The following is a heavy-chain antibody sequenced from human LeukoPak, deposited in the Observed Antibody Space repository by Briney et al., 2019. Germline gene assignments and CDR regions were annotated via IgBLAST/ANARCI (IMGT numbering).Heavy chain of an antibody. V-gene: IGHV4-59*01. CDR2: IYYSGST. J-gene: IGHJ4*02. CDR1: GGAISSYY. CDR3: ARVTVLRYFDWSATSPYYFDY. Sequence: SETLSVTCTVSGGAISSYYWSWIRQPPGKGLEWIGYIYYSGSTNYNPSLKGRITISVDTSKNQFSLKLSSVTAADTAVYYCARVTVLRYFDWSATSPYYFDYWGQGTLLTVSS. D-gene: IGHD3-9*01.